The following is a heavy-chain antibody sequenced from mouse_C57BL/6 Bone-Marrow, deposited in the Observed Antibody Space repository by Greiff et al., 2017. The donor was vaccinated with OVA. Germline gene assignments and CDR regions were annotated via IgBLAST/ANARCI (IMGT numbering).Heavy chain of an antibody. V-gene: IGHV1-74*01. CDR1: GYTFTSYW. CDR3: AIYGPSWFAY. Sequence: VHVKQPGAELVKPGASVKVSCKASGYTFTSYWMHWVKQRPGQGLEWIGRIHPSDSDTNYNQKFKGKATLTVDKSSSTAYMQLSSLTSEDSAVYYSAIYGPSWFAYWGQGTLVTVSA. J-gene: IGHJ3*01. CDR2: IHPSDSDT. D-gene: IGHD1-1*01.